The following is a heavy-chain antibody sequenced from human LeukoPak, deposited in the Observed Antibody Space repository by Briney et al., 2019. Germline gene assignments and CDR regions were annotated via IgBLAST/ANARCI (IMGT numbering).Heavy chain of an antibody. V-gene: IGHV3-23*01. CDR3: AKSGPEEGFYYFDY. CDR2: ISGSGGST. Sequence: GGTLRLSCAASGFTFSSYGMSWVRQAPGKGLEWVSAISGSGGSTYYADSVKGRFTISRDNSKNTLYLQMNSLRAEDTAVYYCAKSGPEEGFYYFDYWGQGTLVTVSS. CDR1: GFTFSSYG. D-gene: IGHD3-10*01. J-gene: IGHJ4*02.